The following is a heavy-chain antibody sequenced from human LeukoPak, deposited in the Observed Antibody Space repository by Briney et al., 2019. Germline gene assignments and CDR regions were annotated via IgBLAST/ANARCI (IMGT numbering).Heavy chain of an antibody. CDR1: GFTFSSYS. V-gene: IGHV3-21*01. Sequence: GGSLRLSCAASGFTFSSYSMNWVRQAPGKGLEWVSSISSSSSYIYYADSVKGRFTISRDNAKNSLYLQMNSLRAEDTAVYYCARDLQYYDFWSDFDYWGQGTLVTVSS. D-gene: IGHD3-3*01. J-gene: IGHJ4*02. CDR2: ISSSSSYI. CDR3: ARDLQYYDFWSDFDY.